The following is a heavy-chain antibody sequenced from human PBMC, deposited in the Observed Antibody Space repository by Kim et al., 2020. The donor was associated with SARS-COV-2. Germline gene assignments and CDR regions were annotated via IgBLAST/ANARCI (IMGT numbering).Heavy chain of an antibody. CDR1: GGSVSNGAYY. Sequence: SETLSLTCTVSGGSVSNGAYYWSWIRQHPGKGLEWIGFIYYSGSTYYNPSLQSRVTISIDTSKNQFSLKLSSVTAADTGVYYCERIWGAYSGSDYWGQGTLVTVSS. D-gene: IGHD3-3*01. J-gene: IGHJ4*02. V-gene: IGHV4-31*03. CDR2: IYYSGST. CDR3: ERIWGAYSGSDY.